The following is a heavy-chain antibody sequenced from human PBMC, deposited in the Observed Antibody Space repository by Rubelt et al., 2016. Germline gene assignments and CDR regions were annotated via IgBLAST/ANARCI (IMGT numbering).Heavy chain of an antibody. V-gene: IGHV1-3*01. CDR1: EYSFTKNP. CDR2: INAGNGNT. J-gene: IGHJ3*02. Sequence: QVQLVQSGAEVKKPGASVKVSCKASEYSFTKNPIHWVRQAPGQRLDWMGWINAGNGNTQSSQKFQGRVTSTRDTSERTAYMELSSPRCEDTAVYYCAREDTTDRGWYDALDIWGQGTMVTVSS. CDR3: AREDTTDRGWYDALDI. D-gene: IGHD6-19*01.